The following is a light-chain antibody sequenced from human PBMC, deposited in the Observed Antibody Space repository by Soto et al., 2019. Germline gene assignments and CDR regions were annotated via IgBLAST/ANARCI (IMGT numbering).Light chain of an antibody. CDR3: SSYTSSIRI. V-gene: IGLV2-14*01. CDR1: SSDVGDYNY. J-gene: IGLJ2*01. CDR2: EVT. Sequence: QSVLTQPASVSGSPGQSITISCSGFSSDVGDYNYVSWYQQHADKVPKLIIYEVTNRPLGVSSRFSGSKSGYTASLTISGLQTDDEADYYCSSYTSSIRIFGGGTKVTVL.